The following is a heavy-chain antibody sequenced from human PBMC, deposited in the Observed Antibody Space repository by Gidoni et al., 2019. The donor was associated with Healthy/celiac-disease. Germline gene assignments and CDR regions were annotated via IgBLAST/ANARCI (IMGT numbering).Heavy chain of an antibody. V-gene: IGHV3-48*01. D-gene: IGHD2-2*02. CDR1: GFTFSSYS. CDR2: ISSSSSTI. CDR3: ARGGYCSSTSCYNYGGGDAFDI. Sequence: EVQLVESGGGLVQPGGSLRLSCAASGFTFSSYSMNWVRQAPGKGLEWVSYISSSSSTIYYADSVKGRFTISRDNAKNSLYLQMNSLRAEDTAVYYCARGGYCSSTSCYNYGGGDAFDIWGQGTMVTVSS. J-gene: IGHJ3*02.